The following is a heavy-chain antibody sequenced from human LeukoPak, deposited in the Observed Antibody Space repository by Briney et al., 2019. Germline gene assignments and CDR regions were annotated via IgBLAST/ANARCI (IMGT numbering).Heavy chain of an antibody. J-gene: IGHJ4*02. Sequence: SETLSLTCTVSGGSISSYYWSWIRQPPGKGLEWRGYIYYSGSTNSNPSLKSRVTISVDASKNQCSLKLSSVTAADTAVYYCARGSGSYYAFDYWGQGTLVTVSS. D-gene: IGHD1-26*01. V-gene: IGHV4-59*01. CDR1: GGSISSYY. CDR3: ARGSGSYYAFDY. CDR2: IYYSGST.